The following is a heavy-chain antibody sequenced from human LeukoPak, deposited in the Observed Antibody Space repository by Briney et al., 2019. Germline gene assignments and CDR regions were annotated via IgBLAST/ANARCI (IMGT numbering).Heavy chain of an antibody. CDR3: ARQDYYYYGMDV. CDR2: IYTSGST. J-gene: IGHJ6*02. V-gene: IGHV4-4*07. CDR1: GDSISNYY. Sequence: SETLSLTCTVSGDSISNYYWSWIRQPAGKGLEWIGRIYTSGSTNYNPSLKSRVTISVDTSKNQFSLNLSSVTAADTAVYYCARQDYYYYGMDVWGQGTTVTVSS.